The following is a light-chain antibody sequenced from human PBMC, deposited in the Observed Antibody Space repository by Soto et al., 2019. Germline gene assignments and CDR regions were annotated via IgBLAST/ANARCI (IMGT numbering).Light chain of an antibody. J-gene: IGLJ1*01. CDR3: SSYAGSNNFV. CDR1: SSDVGGYNY. Sequence: QSVLTQPPSASGSPGQSVTISCTGTSSDVGGYNYVSWYQQHPGNAPKLMIYEVSKRPSGVPDRFSGSKSGNTASLTISGLQAEDEADYYCSSYAGSNNFVFGTETKVTV. CDR2: EVS. V-gene: IGLV2-8*01.